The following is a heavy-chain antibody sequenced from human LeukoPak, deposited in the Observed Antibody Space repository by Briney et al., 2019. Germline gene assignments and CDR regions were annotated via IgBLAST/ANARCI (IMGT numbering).Heavy chain of an antibody. J-gene: IGHJ4*02. CDR3: ARDLLNEGNHLDY. CDR1: GGSISDYY. CDR2: IYYSGST. V-gene: IGHV4-30-4*08. D-gene: IGHD4-23*01. Sequence: SETLSLTCTVSGGSISDYYWSWIRQPPGKGLEWIGYIYYSGSTYYNPSLKSRVTISVDTSKNQFSLKLSSVTAADTAVYYCARDLLNEGNHLDYWGQGTLVTVSS.